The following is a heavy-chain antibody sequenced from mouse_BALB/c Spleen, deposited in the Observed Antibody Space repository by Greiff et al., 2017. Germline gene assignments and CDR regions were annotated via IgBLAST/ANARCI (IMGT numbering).Heavy chain of an antibody. CDR1: GFTFSSYA. CDR2: ISSGGSYT. J-gene: IGHJ3*01. Sequence: DVMLVESGGGLVKPGGSLKLSCAASGFTFSSYAMSWVRQSPEKRLEWVAEISSGGSYTYYPDTVTGRFTISRDNAKNTLYLEMSSLRSEDTAMYYCARDPGGNYTFAYWGQGTLVTVSA. V-gene: IGHV5-9-4*01. CDR3: ARDPGGNYTFAY. D-gene: IGHD1-1*02.